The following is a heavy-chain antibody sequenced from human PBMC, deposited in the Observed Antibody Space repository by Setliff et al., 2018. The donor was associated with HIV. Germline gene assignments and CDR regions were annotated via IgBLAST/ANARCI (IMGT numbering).Heavy chain of an antibody. CDR1: GGSISSSNW. Sequence: SDTLSLTCAVSGGSISSSNWWSWVRQHSGKGLEWIGEIYHSGSANYNPSLKSRVIISIDKSKNKFSLKVSSVTAADTAVYYCARRLGATVFYYFDYWGQGTRVTVAS. V-gene: IGHV4-4*02. J-gene: IGHJ4*02. D-gene: IGHD3-16*01. CDR2: IYHSGSA. CDR3: ARRLGATVFYYFDY.